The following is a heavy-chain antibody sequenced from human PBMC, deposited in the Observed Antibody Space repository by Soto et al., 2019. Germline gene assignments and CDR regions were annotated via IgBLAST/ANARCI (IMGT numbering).Heavy chain of an antibody. CDR1: GFTFSNAW. CDR3: TTGRKYSSSWLRLNWFDP. Sequence: GGSLRLSCAASGFTFSNAWMNWVRQAPGKGLEWVGRIKSKTDGGTTDYAAPVKGRFTISRDDSKNTLYLQMNSLKTEDTAVYYCTTGRKYSSSWLRLNWFDPWGQGTLVTVSS. CDR2: IKSKTDGGTT. V-gene: IGHV3-15*07. D-gene: IGHD6-13*01. J-gene: IGHJ5*02.